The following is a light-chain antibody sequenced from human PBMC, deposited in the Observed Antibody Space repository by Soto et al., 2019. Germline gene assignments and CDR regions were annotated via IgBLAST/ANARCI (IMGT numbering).Light chain of an antibody. V-gene: IGKV2-30*01. J-gene: IGKJ1*01. Sequence: VAMTQSPLSLPVTLGESASISCRASRSLVYSDGNTSLNWYQQRPGQSPRRLIYEASNRDTGVPDRFCGSASGTDFTLKISRVEAEDVGVYYCMQGAHWPHTFGQGTKVDIK. CDR2: EAS. CDR1: RSLVYSDGNTS. CDR3: MQGAHWPHT.